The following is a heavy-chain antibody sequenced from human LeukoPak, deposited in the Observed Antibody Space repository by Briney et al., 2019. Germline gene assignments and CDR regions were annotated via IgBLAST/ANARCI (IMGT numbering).Heavy chain of an antibody. Sequence: PSETLSLTCTVSGGSISSSSYYWGWIRQPPGKGLEWIGYIHYSGSTNYNPSLKSRVTISVDTSKNQFSLKLSSVTAADTAVYYCARLYYDILYWFDPWGQGTLVTVSS. D-gene: IGHD3-9*01. J-gene: IGHJ5*02. CDR2: IHYSGST. CDR3: ARLYYDILYWFDP. CDR1: GGSISSSSYY. V-gene: IGHV4-61*05.